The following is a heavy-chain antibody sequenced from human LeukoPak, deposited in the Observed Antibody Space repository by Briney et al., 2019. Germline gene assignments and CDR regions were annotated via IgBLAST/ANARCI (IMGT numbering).Heavy chain of an antibody. CDR1: GYTFTSYY. CDR2: INPSGGSA. J-gene: IGHJ4*02. CDR3: ARGIQLWSEYDY. D-gene: IGHD5-18*01. Sequence: ASVKVSCKASGYTFTSYYMHWVRQAPGQGLEWMRIINPSGGSASYAQKFRGRVTMTRDTSTSTVYMELSSLRSEDTAVYYCARGIQLWSEYDYWGQGTLVTVSS. V-gene: IGHV1-46*01.